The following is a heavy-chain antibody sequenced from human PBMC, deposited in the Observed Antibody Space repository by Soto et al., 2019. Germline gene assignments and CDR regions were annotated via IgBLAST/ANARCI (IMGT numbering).Heavy chain of an antibody. J-gene: IGHJ3*02. CDR3: ARSVGARDEDAFDI. CDR1: GGSISSGGYY. CDR2: IYYSGST. V-gene: IGHV4-31*03. Sequence: QVQLQESGPGLVKPSQTLSLTCTVSGGSISSGGYYWSWIRQHPGKGLEWIGYIYYSGSTYYNPSLKSRVTISVDTSKNQSSLKLSSVTAADTAVYYCARSVGARDEDAFDIWGQGTMVTVSS. D-gene: IGHD1-26*01.